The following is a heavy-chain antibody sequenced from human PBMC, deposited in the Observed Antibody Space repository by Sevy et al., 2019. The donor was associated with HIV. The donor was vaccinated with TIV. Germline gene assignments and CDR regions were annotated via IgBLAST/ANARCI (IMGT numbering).Heavy chain of an antibody. CDR1: GFTFSSYT. CDR2: ISSDSGYI. D-gene: IGHD6-13*01. V-gene: IGHV3-21*01. CDR3: ARVPIIAADGMYYFDY. J-gene: IGHJ4*02. Sequence: GGSLRLSCTASGFTFSSYTINWVRQAPGKGLEWVSSISSDSGYIYNADSVKGRFTISRDNAKNSLYLQMNSLRAEDTAVYYCARVPIIAADGMYYFDYCGQGTLVTVSS.